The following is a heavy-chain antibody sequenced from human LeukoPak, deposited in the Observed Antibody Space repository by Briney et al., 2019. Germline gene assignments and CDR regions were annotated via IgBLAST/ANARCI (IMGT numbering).Heavy chain of an antibody. CDR2: INHSGST. J-gene: IGHJ6*03. CDR1: GGSFSGYY. CDR3: ARGQLGYSYGFFSYYYYMDV. Sequence: SETLSLTCAVYGGSFSGYYWSWIRQPPGKGLEWIGEINHSGSTNYNPSLKSRVTISVDTSKNQFSLKLSSVTAADTAVYYCARGQLGYSYGFFSYYYYMDVWGKGTTVTVSS. V-gene: IGHV4-34*01. D-gene: IGHD5-18*01.